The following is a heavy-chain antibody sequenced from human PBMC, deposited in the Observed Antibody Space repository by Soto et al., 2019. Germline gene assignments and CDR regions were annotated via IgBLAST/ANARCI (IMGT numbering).Heavy chain of an antibody. CDR1: GATISSSNW. J-gene: IGHJ4*02. D-gene: IGHD2-21*01. Sequence: QVQLQESGPGLVKPSGTLSLTCAVSGATISSSNWWSWVRQPPGKGLEWLGEIFHSGSTNYIPSLKSRVTISVDKSKNEFSLRLSSVTAADRAVYYCARVGYCGSDRWSWIVNWGPGPLVNVSS. CDR2: IFHSGST. V-gene: IGHV4-4*02. CDR3: ARVGYCGSDRWSWIVN.